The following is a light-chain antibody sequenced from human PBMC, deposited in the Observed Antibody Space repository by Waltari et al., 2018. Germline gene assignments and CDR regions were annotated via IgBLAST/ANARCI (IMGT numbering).Light chain of an antibody. J-gene: IGLJ2*01. CDR1: SSDVGSYNR. CDR2: EVN. Sequence: QSALTQPPSVSGSPGQSVTISCTGTSSDVGSYNRVSWYQQPPGTAPKLRLFEVNNQPPGVPDRFSGSKSGDTASLTISGHQAEDEADYYCSSYTASTTLIFGGGTKVTVL. CDR3: SSYTASTTLI. V-gene: IGLV2-18*02.